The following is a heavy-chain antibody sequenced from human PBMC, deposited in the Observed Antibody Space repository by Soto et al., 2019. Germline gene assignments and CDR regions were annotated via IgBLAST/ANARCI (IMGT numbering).Heavy chain of an antibody. CDR1: GGSISSYY. CDR2: IYYSGST. CDR3: ARGGYCGGDCYRPTPFDY. Sequence: SETLSLTCTVSGGSISSYYWSWIRQPPGKGLEWIGYIYYSGSTNYNPSLKSRVTISVDTSKNQFSLKLSSVTAADTAVYYCARGGYCGGDCYRPTPFDYWGQGTLVTVSS. V-gene: IGHV4-59*01. J-gene: IGHJ4*02. D-gene: IGHD2-21*01.